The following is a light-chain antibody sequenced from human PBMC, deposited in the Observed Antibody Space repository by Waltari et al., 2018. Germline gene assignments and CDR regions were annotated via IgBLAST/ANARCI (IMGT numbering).Light chain of an antibody. CDR3: QKYGTLPAT. V-gene: IGKV3-20*01. CDR2: DAS. J-gene: IGKJ1*01. CDR1: QSVSKY. Sequence: EIVLTQSPGTLSLSPGARATLSVRSSQSVSKYLAWYQQKPGQAPRLLIYDASTRATGIPDRFSATGWGTDFSLSISRLEPEDFAVYYCQKYGTLPATFGQGTKVQMK.